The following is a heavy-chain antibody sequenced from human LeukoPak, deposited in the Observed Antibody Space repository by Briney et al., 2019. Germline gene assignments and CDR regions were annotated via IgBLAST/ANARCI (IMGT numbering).Heavy chain of an antibody. CDR1: GGTFSSYA. CDR3: ARDRNDILTSDY. Sequence: SVKVSCKASGGTFSSYAISWVRQAPGQGLEWMGRIIPILGIANYAQKFQGRVTITADKSTSTAYMELSSLRSEDTAVYYCARDRNDILTSDYRGQGTLVTVSS. D-gene: IGHD3-9*01. V-gene: IGHV1-69*04. CDR2: IIPILGIA. J-gene: IGHJ4*02.